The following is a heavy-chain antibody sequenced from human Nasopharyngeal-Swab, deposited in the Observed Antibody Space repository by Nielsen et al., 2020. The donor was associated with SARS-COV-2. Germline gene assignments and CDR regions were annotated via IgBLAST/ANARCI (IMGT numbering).Heavy chain of an antibody. D-gene: IGHD3-22*01. CDR1: GASISNNY. CDR2: IYKTGRT. Sequence: SETLSLTCTVSGASISNNYWNWIRLPPGKGLEWIAFIYKTGRTFYNPSLQSRVTISSETSKNQFSLKLTSVTAADMGVYFCAGGSGYRFDFWGQGAQVTVSS. CDR3: AGGSGYRFDF. V-gene: IGHV4-4*09. J-gene: IGHJ4*02.